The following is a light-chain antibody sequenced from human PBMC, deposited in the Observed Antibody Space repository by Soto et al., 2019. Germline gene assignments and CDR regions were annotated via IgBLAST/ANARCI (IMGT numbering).Light chain of an antibody. Sequence: EIVLTQSPGTLSLSPGERATLSCRASQSVSSSYLAWYQQKPGQAPRLLIYGASSRATGIPDRFSGSGSGTDFTLTISSLEPEDVAVYYCQQYGNSPWTFGQGTKVEIK. V-gene: IGKV3-20*01. CDR2: GAS. J-gene: IGKJ1*01. CDR3: QQYGNSPWT. CDR1: QSVSSSY.